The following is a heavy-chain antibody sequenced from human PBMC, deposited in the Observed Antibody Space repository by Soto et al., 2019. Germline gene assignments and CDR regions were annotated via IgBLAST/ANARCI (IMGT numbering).Heavy chain of an antibody. CDR3: ARQIEAGRLHHGMDV. Sequence: GESLKISCKGSGYSFTSYCIGWVRQMPGKGLEWMGIIYPGDSDTRYSPSFQGQVTISADKSISTAYLQWSSLKASDTAMYYCARQIEAGRLHHGMDVWGQGTTVTVSS. CDR2: IYPGDSDT. J-gene: IGHJ6*02. CDR1: GYSFTSYC. V-gene: IGHV5-51*01. D-gene: IGHD4-4*01.